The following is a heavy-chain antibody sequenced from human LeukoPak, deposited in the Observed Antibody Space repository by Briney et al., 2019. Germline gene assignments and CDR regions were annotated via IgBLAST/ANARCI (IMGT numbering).Heavy chain of an antibody. CDR1: GLTISSYG. Sequence: GGSLRLSCAASGLTISSYGMHWVGQAPGKGLEWVAVIEYDGSNKYYVDSVKGRFTISRDNPKNTVYLQMNSLRAEDTAVYYCASLLLGDGMDVWGQGTTVTVSS. D-gene: IGHD2-15*01. CDR2: IEYDGSNK. CDR3: ASLLLGDGMDV. V-gene: IGHV3-30*03. J-gene: IGHJ6*02.